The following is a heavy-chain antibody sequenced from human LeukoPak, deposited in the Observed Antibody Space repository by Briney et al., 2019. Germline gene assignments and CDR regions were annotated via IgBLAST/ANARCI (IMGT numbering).Heavy chain of an antibody. Sequence: SETLSLTCAVYGGSFSGYYWSWIRQPPGKGLEWIGEINHSGSTNYNPSLKGRVTISVVTSKNQFSLKLSSVTAADTAVYYCARGPGAYYFDYWGQGTLVTVSS. J-gene: IGHJ4*02. D-gene: IGHD1-26*01. V-gene: IGHV4-34*01. CDR2: INHSGST. CDR3: ARGPGAYYFDY. CDR1: GGSFSGYY.